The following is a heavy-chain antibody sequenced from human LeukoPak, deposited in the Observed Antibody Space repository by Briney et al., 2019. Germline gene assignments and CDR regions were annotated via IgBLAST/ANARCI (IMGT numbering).Heavy chain of an antibody. CDR3: TRAKVPPRPTWFGS. CDR1: RDMLNSDH. D-gene: IGHD3-10*01. Sequence: GASVKVSCKASRDMLNSDHIHWVRQALGEGLEWMGVINAGGEDPKFAQNFQGRVDLTWDTSTNTIYMELARLRSEDTAVYYCTRAKVPPRPTWFGSWGQGTLVTVSS. V-gene: IGHV1-46*02. CDR2: INAGGEDP. J-gene: IGHJ5*01.